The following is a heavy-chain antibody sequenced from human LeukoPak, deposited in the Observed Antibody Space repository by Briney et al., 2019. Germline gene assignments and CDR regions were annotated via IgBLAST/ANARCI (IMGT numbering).Heavy chain of an antibody. CDR2: VSGSGDRT. CDR3: VRDYDGSYSTLDY. CDR1: GFTFNAYS. V-gene: IGHV3-23*01. Sequence: GGSLRLSCAPSGFTFNAYSMTWVRQAPGKGLEWVSSVSGSGDRTYYADSMKGRFTISRDNSMNTLHLQMNSLRAEDTALYYCVRDYDGSYSTLDYWGQGTLVTVSS. D-gene: IGHD3-22*01. J-gene: IGHJ4*02.